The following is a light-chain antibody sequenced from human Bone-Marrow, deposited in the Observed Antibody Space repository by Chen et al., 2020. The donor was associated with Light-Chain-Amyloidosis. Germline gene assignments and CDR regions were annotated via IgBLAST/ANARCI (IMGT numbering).Light chain of an antibody. V-gene: IGKV3-20*01. J-gene: IGKJ4*01. CDR1: QTISSNY. CDR2: GSS. Sequence: EIVLTQSPGTLSLSPGEGANLSCRASQTISSNYLTWYQQKFGQAHRLLIYGSSSRAAGIPDRFTGSRSGADFTLTINRLEPEDFAMYYCQQYGTSPLTFGGGTKVEIK. CDR3: QQYGTSPLT.